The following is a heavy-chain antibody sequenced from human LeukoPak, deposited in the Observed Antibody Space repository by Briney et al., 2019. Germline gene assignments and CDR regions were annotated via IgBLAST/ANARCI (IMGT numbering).Heavy chain of an antibody. Sequence: ASVKVSCKVSVYTLTELSMHWVRQAPGKGLEWMGGFDLEDGETIYAQKFQGRVTMTEDTSTDTAYMELSSLRSEDTAVYYCATDRGIGIAFDYWGQGALVTVSS. D-gene: IGHD6-13*01. V-gene: IGHV1-24*01. CDR2: FDLEDGET. CDR3: ATDRGIGIAFDY. CDR1: VYTLTELS. J-gene: IGHJ4*02.